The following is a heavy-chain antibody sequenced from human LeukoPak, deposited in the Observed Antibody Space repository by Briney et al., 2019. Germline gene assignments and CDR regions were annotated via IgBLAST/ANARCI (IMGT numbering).Heavy chain of an antibody. J-gene: IGHJ4*02. Sequence: ASETLSLTCTVSGGSISSYYWSWIRQLAGKGLEWIGRIYTSGSTNYNPSLKSRVTMSVDTSKNQFSLKLSSVTAADTAVYYCAREYSSSWYIDYWGQGTLVTVSS. V-gene: IGHV4-4*07. CDR1: GGSISSYY. CDR3: AREYSSSWYIDY. CDR2: IYTSGST. D-gene: IGHD6-13*01.